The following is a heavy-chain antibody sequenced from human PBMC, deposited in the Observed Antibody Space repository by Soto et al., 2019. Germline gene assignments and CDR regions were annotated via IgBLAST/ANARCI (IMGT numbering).Heavy chain of an antibody. J-gene: IGHJ5*02. CDR3: ARLRIATNNYKWFDP. CDR2: IYVTGAV. Sequence: SETLSLTCSVSGAALNSGNYYWSWIRQVPGKGLEWIGHIYVTGAVDYKTSLRDRITISQDTSEKQFSLNLRLVTAAVTAVYYCARLRIATNNYKWFDPWGQGTLVTVSS. D-gene: IGHD2-21*01. V-gene: IGHV4-31*03. CDR1: GAALNSGNYY.